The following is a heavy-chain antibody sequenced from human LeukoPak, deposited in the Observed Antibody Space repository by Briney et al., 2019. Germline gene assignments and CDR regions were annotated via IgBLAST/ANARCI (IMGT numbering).Heavy chain of an antibody. CDR2: INHSGST. D-gene: IGHD4-11*01. J-gene: IGHJ5*02. CDR3: ARGLYSNYFRWFDP. CDR1: GGSFSGYY. V-gene: IGHV4-34*01. Sequence: SETLSLTCAVYGGSFSGYYWSWIRQPPGKGLEWIGEINHSGSTNYNPSLKSRVTISVDTSKNQFSLKLSSVTAADTAVYYCARGLYSNYFRWFDPWGQGTLVTVSS.